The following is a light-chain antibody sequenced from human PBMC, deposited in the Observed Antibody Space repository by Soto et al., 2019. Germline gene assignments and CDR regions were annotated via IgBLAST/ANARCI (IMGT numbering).Light chain of an antibody. CDR2: RIN. J-gene: IGLJ2*01. CDR3: AAWDDSLSAV. V-gene: IGLV1-47*01. CDR1: SSNIGSNY. Sequence: QSVLTQPPSASGTPGQRVTISCSGSSSNIGSNYVYWYQQLPGTAPKLLIYRINQRPSGVPDRFSGSKSGTSASLAISGLRSEDEADYYCAAWDDSLSAVFGGGTKLTVL.